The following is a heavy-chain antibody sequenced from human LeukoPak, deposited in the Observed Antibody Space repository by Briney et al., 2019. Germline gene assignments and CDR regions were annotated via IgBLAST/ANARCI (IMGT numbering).Heavy chain of an antibody. D-gene: IGHD1-26*01. CDR3: ATPRGSGSYLAFDY. CDR2: INSDGSST. V-gene: IGHV3-74*01. CDR1: GFTFSSYW. J-gene: IGHJ4*02. Sequence: GGSLRLSCAASGFTFSSYWMHWVRQAPGKGLVWVSRINSDGSSTSYADTVKGRFTISRDNAKNTLHLQMNSLRAEDTAVYYCATPRGSGSYLAFDYWGQGTLVTVSS.